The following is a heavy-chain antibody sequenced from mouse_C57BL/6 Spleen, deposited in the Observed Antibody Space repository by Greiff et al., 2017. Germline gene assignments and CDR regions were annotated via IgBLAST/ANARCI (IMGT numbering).Heavy chain of an antibody. V-gene: IGHV1-55*01. CDR3: ASCERYEFFFDY. CDR1: GYNFTSYW. Sequence: QVQLQQPGAELVKPGASVKMSCTASGYNFTSYWITWVKQRPGQGLEWIGDIYPGSGSTNYNAKFKSKATLTVDTSSSTAYMQLSSLTSEDSAVYYCASCERYEFFFDYWGQGTTLTVSS. J-gene: IGHJ2*01. D-gene: IGHD1-1*01. CDR2: IYPGSGST.